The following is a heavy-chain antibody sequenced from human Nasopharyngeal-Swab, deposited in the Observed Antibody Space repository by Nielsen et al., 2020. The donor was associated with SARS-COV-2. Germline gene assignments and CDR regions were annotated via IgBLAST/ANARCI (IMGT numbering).Heavy chain of an antibody. CDR1: GFTFSSYD. CDR2: IGTAGDT. Sequence: GESLKISCAASGFTFSSYDMHWVRQAPGKGLEWVSAIGTAGDTYYPGSVKGRFTISRENAKNSLYLQMNSLRAGDTAVYYCAREEGGNSLWYFDLWGRGTQGTVFS. J-gene: IGHJ2*01. CDR3: AREEGGNSLWYFDL. V-gene: IGHV3-13*01. D-gene: IGHD4-23*01.